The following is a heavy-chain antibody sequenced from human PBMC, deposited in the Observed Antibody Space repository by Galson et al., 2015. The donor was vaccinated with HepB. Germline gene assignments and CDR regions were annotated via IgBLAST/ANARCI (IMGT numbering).Heavy chain of an antibody. CDR1: GFSFTNYA. CDR2: ISSSGGAT. V-gene: IGHV3-23*01. J-gene: IGHJ4*02. Sequence: SLRLSCAASGFSFTNYAMSWVRQAPGVGLVWISSISSSGGATSYADSVKGRFTISRDNSQNTLYLQMDSLRGEDTAVYFCAKQTKLLPRPCYLDCWGQGTLVTVSS. D-gene: IGHD2-21*02. CDR3: AKQTKLLPRPCYLDC.